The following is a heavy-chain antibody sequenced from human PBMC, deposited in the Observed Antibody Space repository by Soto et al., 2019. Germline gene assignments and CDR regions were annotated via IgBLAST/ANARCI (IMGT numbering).Heavy chain of an antibody. CDR3: AREGRGKKAGYNGLVSLGY. Sequence: AAVKVSCKVSGSRFSNYVISWVRQAPGHGLEWLGRIIPIFNSTKYAQSFQGRVTITADKSTSTASLELSSLRSDDTAVYCCAREGRGKKAGYNGLVSLGYWGQGTLVTVSS. D-gene: IGHD2-2*02. CDR2: IIPIFNST. V-gene: IGHV1-69*06. CDR1: GSRFSNYV. J-gene: IGHJ4*02.